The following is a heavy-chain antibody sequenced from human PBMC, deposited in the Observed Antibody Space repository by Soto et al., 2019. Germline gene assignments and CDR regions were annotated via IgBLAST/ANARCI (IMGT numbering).Heavy chain of an antibody. CDR1: GFDFGSFG. CDR3: SADHPHMAMGWPV. CDR2: IVVVSGST. J-gene: IGHJ6*02. D-gene: IGHD1-26*01. Sequence: VQVSCKASGFDFGSFGIQFLRQTRGRGLEWIGWIVVVSGSTNYARQFQGRVAISRDMSSSTAYLDLYDLKSDDTAVYFCSADHPHMAMGWPVWGQGTTVTVSS. V-gene: IGHV1-58*02.